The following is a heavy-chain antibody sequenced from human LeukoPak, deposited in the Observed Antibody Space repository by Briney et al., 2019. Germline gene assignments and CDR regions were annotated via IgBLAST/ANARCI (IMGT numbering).Heavy chain of an antibody. CDR3: ARDPIHRDDYHAA. D-gene: IGHD5-24*01. CDR1: GASISSFY. CDR2: INYSGST. Sequence: KPSETLSLTCTISGASISSFYLSWIRQPPGKGLEWIGCINYSGSTNYNPSLKSRVTISIDTSKNQMSLKLRSVIAAHTAVYYCARDPIHRDDYHAAWGQGALVSVSS. J-gene: IGHJ5*02. V-gene: IGHV4-59*01.